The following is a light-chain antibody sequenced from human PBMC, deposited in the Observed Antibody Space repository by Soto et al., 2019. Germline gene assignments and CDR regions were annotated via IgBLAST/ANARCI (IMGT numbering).Light chain of an antibody. CDR2: AAS. Sequence: AIRMTQSPSSLSASTGDRVTITCRASQGISSYLAWYQQKPGKAPKLLIYAASTLQSGVPSRFSGSGSGTDFTLTISCLQSEDFAVYYCQQYNDRPPITFGQGTRLEIK. V-gene: IGKV1-8*01. CDR3: QQYNDRPPIT. CDR1: QGISSY. J-gene: IGKJ5*01.